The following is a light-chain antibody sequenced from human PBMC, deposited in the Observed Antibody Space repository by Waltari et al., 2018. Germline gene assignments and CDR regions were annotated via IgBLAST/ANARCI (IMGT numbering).Light chain of an antibody. J-gene: IGLJ2*01. V-gene: IGLV2-23*02. CDR2: EVT. Sequence: QSALTQPASVSGSPGQSITISCTGTSSDVATYDLVSWFQQHPGKAPKLIIYEVTKRPSGISDRFSGFKSGNTASLTTSGLRAEDDTDYYCSSYAGHNTWIFGGGTKLTVL. CDR3: SSYAGHNTWI. CDR1: SSDVATYDL.